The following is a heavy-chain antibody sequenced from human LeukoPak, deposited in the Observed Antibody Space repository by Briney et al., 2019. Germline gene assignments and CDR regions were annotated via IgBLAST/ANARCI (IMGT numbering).Heavy chain of an antibody. D-gene: IGHD6-6*01. J-gene: IGHJ4*02. CDR3: AKNFPRRPFDY. CDR2: FGTGGDDT. CDR1: GFTFSSYA. V-gene: IGHV3-23*01. Sequence: SLRLSCAASGFTFSSYAMSWVRQAPGKGLEWVSTFGTGGDDTYYADSVKGRFIISRDNSKNTLYLQINSLRAEDTAIYYCAKNFPRRPFDYWGRGALVTVSS.